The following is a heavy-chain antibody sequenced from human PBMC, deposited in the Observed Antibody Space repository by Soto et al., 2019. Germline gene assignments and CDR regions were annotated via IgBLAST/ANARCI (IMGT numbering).Heavy chain of an antibody. Sequence: ASVKVSCKASGYTFTDYDIHWVRQAPGQGLEWLGGINPKIGGASSVQKFQGWVTMTTDTSTSTASMELTRLTSEDTAIYYCACGDCTDCSIEACAAVYNHDMDVWGQGTTVTVSS. CDR2: INPKIGGA. D-gene: IGHD2-21*01. CDR3: ACGDCTDCSIEACAAVYNHDMDV. CDR1: GYTFTDYD. J-gene: IGHJ6*02. V-gene: IGHV1-2*04.